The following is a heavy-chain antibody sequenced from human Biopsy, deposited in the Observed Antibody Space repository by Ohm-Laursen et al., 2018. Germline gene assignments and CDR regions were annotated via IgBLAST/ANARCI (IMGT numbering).Heavy chain of an antibody. CDR2: VYTSGST. CDR3: ARDYGLELGGLEAFDI. D-gene: IGHD1-7*01. V-gene: IGHV4-4*07. CDR1: GGSLKNYY. J-gene: IGHJ3*02. Sequence: VTLSLTCTVSGGSLKNYYWSWIRQPAGKGLEWIGRVYTSGSTSYNPSLESRVTMSVVTSKNQFSLKVTSMTAADTALYYCARDYGLELGGLEAFDIWGQGTMVTVSS.